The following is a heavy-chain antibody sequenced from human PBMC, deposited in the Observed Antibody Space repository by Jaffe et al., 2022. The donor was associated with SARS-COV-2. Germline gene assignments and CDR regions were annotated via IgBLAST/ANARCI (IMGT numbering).Heavy chain of an antibody. J-gene: IGHJ4*02. CDR3: ARRRGYSYGSYFDY. D-gene: IGHD5-18*01. CDR1: GFTFSSYA. Sequence: QVQLVESGGGVVQPGRSLRLSCAASGFTFSSYAMHWVRQAPGKGLEWVAVISYDGSNKYYADSVKGRFTISRDNSKNTLYLQMNSLRAEDTAVYYCARRRGYSYGSYFDYWGQGTLVTVSS. V-gene: IGHV3-30-3*01. CDR2: ISYDGSNK.